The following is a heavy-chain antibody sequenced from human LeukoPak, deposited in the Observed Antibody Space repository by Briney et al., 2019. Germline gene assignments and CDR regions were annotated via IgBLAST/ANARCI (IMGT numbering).Heavy chain of an antibody. Sequence: GGSLRLSCAASGFTFSSYWMHWVRQAPGKGLVWVSSINSDGSSISNADSVKGRLTISRDNAKNTLHLQMDSLRAEDTAVYYCVRDLSGIAALWGQGTLVTVSS. CDR3: VRDLSGIAAL. D-gene: IGHD6-13*01. CDR2: INSDGSSI. V-gene: IGHV3-74*01. J-gene: IGHJ4*02. CDR1: GFTFSSYW.